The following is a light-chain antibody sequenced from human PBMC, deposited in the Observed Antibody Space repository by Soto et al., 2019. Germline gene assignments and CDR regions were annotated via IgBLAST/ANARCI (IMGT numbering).Light chain of an antibody. Sequence: QSALTQPASVSGSPGQSITISCTGTSRDVGGYNYVSWFQQHPGKAPKLMIYDVSTRPSGVSNRFSGSKSGNTASLTISGPQAEDEADYYCSSHTISTTLVFGGGTKLTVL. V-gene: IGLV2-14*01. CDR2: DVS. CDR3: SSHTISTTLV. CDR1: SRDVGGYNY. J-gene: IGLJ2*01.